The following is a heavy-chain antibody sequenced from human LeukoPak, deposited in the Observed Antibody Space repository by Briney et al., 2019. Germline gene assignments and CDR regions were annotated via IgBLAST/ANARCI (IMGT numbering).Heavy chain of an antibody. V-gene: IGHV3-30*03. CDR2: ISYDGSSK. Sequence: GGSLRLSCAASGFTFSSYGMHWVRQAPGKGLEWVAVISYDGSSKYYADSVKGRFTISRDNSKNTLYLQMNSLRAEDTAVYYCATLGVPSTGSFDYWGQGTLVTVSS. CDR3: ATLGVPSTGSFDY. D-gene: IGHD3-9*01. CDR1: GFTFSSYG. J-gene: IGHJ4*02.